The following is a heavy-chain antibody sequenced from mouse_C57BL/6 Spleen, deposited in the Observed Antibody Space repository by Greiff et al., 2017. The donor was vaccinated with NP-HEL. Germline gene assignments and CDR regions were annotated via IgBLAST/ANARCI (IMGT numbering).Heavy chain of an antibody. Sequence: QVQLKQPGAELVKPGASVKMSCKASGYTFTSYWITWVKQRPGQGLEWIGDIYPGSGSTNYNEKFKSKATLTVDTSSSTAYMQLSSLTSEDSAVYYCAREGGYGQRYAMDYWGQGTSVTVSS. CDR3: AREGGYGQRYAMDY. D-gene: IGHD1-1*02. CDR1: GYTFTSYW. J-gene: IGHJ4*01. V-gene: IGHV1-55*01. CDR2: IYPGSGST.